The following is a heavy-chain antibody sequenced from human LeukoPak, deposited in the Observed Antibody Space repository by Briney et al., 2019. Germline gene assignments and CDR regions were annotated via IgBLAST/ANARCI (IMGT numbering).Heavy chain of an antibody. CDR3: ARDPYDTSANDAFDI. CDR1: GGSLSSVTYY. J-gene: IGHJ3*02. CDR2: IYTSGST. V-gene: IGHV4-61*02. D-gene: IGHD3-22*01. Sequence: PSETLSLTCTVSGGSLSSVTYYWNWIRQPAGKGLEWIGRIYTSGSTNYNPSLKSRVTISVDTSKNQFSLKLTSVTAACTAMYYCARDPYDTSANDAFDIWGGGTTVSVSS.